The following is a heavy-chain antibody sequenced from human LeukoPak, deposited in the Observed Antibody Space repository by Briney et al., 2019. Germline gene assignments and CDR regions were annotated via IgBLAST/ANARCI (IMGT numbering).Heavy chain of an antibody. CDR2: ISSSGSTI. Sequence: GGSLRLSCAASGFTFSSYEMNWVRQAPGKGLEWVSYISSSGSTIYYADSVKGRFTISRDNDKNSLYLQMNSLRAEDTAVYYCARGVLPPLFDYWGQGTLVTVSS. CDR1: GFTFSSYE. D-gene: IGHD3-10*01. CDR3: ARGVLPPLFDY. J-gene: IGHJ4*02. V-gene: IGHV3-48*03.